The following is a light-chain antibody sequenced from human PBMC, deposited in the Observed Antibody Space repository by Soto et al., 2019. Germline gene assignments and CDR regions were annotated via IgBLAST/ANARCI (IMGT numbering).Light chain of an antibody. Sequence: EIVLTQSPGTLSLSPGERATLSCRASQSVTSNYLAWYQQKPGQPPRLLISEASSRATGIPDRFSGSGSGTDFTLTISSLEPEYFAVYYCQHYGRSPPSWTFGQGTKVEIK. CDR3: QHYGRSPPSWT. CDR2: EAS. J-gene: IGKJ1*01. V-gene: IGKV3-20*01. CDR1: QSVTSNY.